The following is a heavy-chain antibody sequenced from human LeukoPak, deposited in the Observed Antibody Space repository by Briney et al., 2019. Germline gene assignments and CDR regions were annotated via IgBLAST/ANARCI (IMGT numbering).Heavy chain of an antibody. Sequence: GGSLRLSCAASGFTFDDYGMSWVRQAPGKGLEWVSGINWNGGSTGYADSVKGRFIISRDNSKNTLYLQMNSLRAEDTAVYYCAKDGGYYYDSSGYYYGPLLGYWGQGTLVTVSS. D-gene: IGHD3-22*01. V-gene: IGHV3-20*04. J-gene: IGHJ4*02. CDR2: INWNGGST. CDR3: AKDGGYYYDSSGYYYGPLLGY. CDR1: GFTFDDYG.